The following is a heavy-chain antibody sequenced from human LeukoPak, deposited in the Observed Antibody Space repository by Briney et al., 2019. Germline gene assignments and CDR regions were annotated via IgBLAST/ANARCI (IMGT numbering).Heavy chain of an antibody. D-gene: IGHD6-13*01. CDR1: GFSFSTCT. Sequence: SGGSLRLSCAASGFSFSTCTMNWVRQAPGKGPEWVAIISYDGGHIYYADSVKDRFTISRDNSKNTLSLQLNSLRPEDTAVYYCARGRSLELAAAFGEFCDSWGQGTLVTVSS. V-gene: IGHV3-30*04. J-gene: IGHJ4*02. CDR2: ISYDGGHI. CDR3: ARGRSLELAAAFGEFCDS.